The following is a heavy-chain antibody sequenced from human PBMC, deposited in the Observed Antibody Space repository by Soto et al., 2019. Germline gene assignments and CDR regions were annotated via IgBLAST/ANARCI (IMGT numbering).Heavy chain of an antibody. CDR3: ARHQNYDVWSGYPLARYYYGMDV. Sequence: QVQLVQSGAEVKKPGSSVKVSCKASGGTFSSYAISWVRQAPGQGLEWLGGIIPIFGTANYAQKFQGRVTITADESTSTAYMELSSLRSEDTAVYYCARHQNYDVWSGYPLARYYYGMDVWGQGTTVTVSS. CDR2: IIPIFGTA. CDR1: GGTFSSYA. D-gene: IGHD3-3*01. V-gene: IGHV1-69*01. J-gene: IGHJ6*02.